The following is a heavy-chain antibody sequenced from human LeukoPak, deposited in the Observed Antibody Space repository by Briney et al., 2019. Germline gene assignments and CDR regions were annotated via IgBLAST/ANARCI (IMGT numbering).Heavy chain of an antibody. CDR3: ARHQYCSSTSCYTGYYYDSSGYSPFDAFGI. CDR2: IYYSGST. Sequence: PSETLSLTCTVSGGSISSSSYYWGWIRQPPGKGLEWIGSIYYSGSTYYNPSLKSRVTISVDTSKNQFSLKLSSVTAADTAVYYCARHQYCSSTSCYTGYYYDSSGYSPFDAFGIWGQGTMVTVSS. D-gene: IGHD2-2*02. V-gene: IGHV4-39*01. CDR1: GGSISSSSYY. J-gene: IGHJ3*02.